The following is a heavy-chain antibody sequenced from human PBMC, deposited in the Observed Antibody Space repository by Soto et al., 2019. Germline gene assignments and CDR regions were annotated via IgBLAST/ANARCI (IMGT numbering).Heavy chain of an antibody. J-gene: IGHJ3*02. D-gene: IGHD5-12*01. CDR3: ARAIRGYDYAFDI. CDR2: IGQSGSTT. Sequence: QVQLVDSGGGLVKPGGSLTLSCVGSGFIFSDHHMSWVRQGPGKGLEWVSCIGQSGSTTYYGDSVKGRFTISRHNAKKSLYLQMDSLRAEDTAVYYCARAIRGYDYAFDIWGQGAMVTVSS. V-gene: IGHV3-11*01. CDR1: GFIFSDHH.